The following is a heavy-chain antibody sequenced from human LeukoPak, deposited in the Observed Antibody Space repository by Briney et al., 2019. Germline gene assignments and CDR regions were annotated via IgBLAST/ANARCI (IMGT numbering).Heavy chain of an antibody. V-gene: IGHV3-48*01. CDR2: ISSSSSTI. Sequence: GGSLRLSCAASAFTLSSYSMSWVRQAPGKGLEWVSYISSSSSTIYYADSVKGRFTISRDNAKNSLYLQMNSLRAEDTAVYYCARAYGSLDYWGQGTLVTVSS. CDR3: ARAYGSLDY. D-gene: IGHD3-10*01. J-gene: IGHJ4*02. CDR1: AFTLSSYS.